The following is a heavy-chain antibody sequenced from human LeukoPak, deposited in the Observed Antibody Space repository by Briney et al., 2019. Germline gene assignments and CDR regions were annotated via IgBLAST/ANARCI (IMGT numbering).Heavy chain of an antibody. J-gene: IGHJ5*02. D-gene: IGHD3-22*01. CDR1: GYSISSSYY. CDR2: IYYGGST. Sequence: SETLSLTCTVSGYSISSSYYWDWIRQPPGKGLEWIGGIYYGGSTYYNPSLKSRVTISVDTSKNQFSLKLSSVTAADTAVYYCARHGNYYDSSADNWFDPWGQGTLVTVSS. V-gene: IGHV4-38-2*02. CDR3: ARHGNYYDSSADNWFDP.